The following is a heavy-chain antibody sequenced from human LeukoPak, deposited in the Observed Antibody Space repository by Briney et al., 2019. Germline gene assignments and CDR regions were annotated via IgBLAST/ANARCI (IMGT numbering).Heavy chain of an antibody. V-gene: IGHV3-43*02. CDR1: GFTFSNYA. CDR2: ISGDGGST. CDR3: TKDIGERGYSVH. J-gene: IGHJ4*02. D-gene: IGHD5/OR15-5a*01. Sequence: GGSLRLSCAASGFTFSNYAMHWVRQAPGKGLEWVPLISGDGGSTYYADSVKGRFTISRDNSKNSLYLQMNSLRTEDTAFYYCTKDIGERGYSVHWGQGTLVTVSS.